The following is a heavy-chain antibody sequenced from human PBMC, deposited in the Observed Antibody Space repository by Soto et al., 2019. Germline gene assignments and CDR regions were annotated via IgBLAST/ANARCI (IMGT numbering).Heavy chain of an antibody. CDR2: IYTGGST. V-gene: IGHV3-53*01. Sequence: GSLRLSCAASGFIVSSYYMSWVRQAPGKGLEWVSLIYTGGSTYYADSVKGRFTISRDNSKNTLYLQMNSLRAEDTAMYYCAREKSGPTSYYYYGMDVWGQGTTVTVSS. D-gene: IGHD1-7*01. CDR3: AREKSGPTSYYYYGMDV. J-gene: IGHJ6*02. CDR1: GFIVSSYY.